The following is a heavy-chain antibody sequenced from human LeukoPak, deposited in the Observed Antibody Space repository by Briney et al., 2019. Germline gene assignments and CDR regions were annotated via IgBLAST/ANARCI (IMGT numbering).Heavy chain of an antibody. CDR3: ARASDYGNAFDI. V-gene: IGHV3-53*01. J-gene: IGHJ3*02. CDR1: GFTVSSNY. Sequence: PGGSLTLSCAASGFTVSSNYTRWVRQPARKGLEWVSVIYSGGSTYYADSVKGRLTISRDSSKNTLYLQMTSLRAEDTAVYYCARASDYGNAFDIWGQGTMVTVSS. CDR2: IYSGGST. D-gene: IGHD4-17*01.